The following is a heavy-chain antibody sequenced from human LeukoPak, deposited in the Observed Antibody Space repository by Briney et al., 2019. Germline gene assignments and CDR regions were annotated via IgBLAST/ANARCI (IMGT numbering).Heavy chain of an antibody. CDR1: GESVSSNSVT. CDR3: ARRLTQYDCFDP. D-gene: IGHD2-2*01. V-gene: IGHV6-1*01. Sequence: SQTLSLTCAISGESVSSNSVTWNWIRQPPSRGLEWLGRTYYRSTWYNDYAVSVRGRITVNPDTSKNQFSLHLNSVTPEDTAVYYCARRLTQYDCFDPWGQGILVTVS. J-gene: IGHJ5*02. CDR2: TYYRSTWYN.